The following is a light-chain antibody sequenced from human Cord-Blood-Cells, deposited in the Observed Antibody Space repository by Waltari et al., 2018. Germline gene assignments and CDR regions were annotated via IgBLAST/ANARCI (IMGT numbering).Light chain of an antibody. CDR3: CSYAGSSTWV. J-gene: IGLJ3*02. Sequence: QSALTQPASVSGSPGQSITTSCTGTSSDVGSYNLVSWYQQHPGKAPKLMIYEGSKRPSGVSNRFSGSKSGNTASLTLSGLQAEDEADYYCCSYAGSSTWVFGGGTKLTVL. CDR1: SSDVGSYNL. CDR2: EGS. V-gene: IGLV2-23*01.